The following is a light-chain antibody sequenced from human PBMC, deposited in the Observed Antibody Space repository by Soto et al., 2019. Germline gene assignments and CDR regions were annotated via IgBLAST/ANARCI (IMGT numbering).Light chain of an antibody. CDR2: VGNGGIVG. CDR3: GADHGSGSYVAYV. Sequence: QSVLTQPPSASASLGATVTLTCTLSSGYSNYKVDWYQQRPGKGPRFVMRVGNGGIVGSKGDGIPDRFSVLGSGLNRYLTIKNIQEEDERDYYCGADHGSGSYVAYVFGTRTKLTVL. V-gene: IGLV9-49*03. CDR1: SGYSNYK. J-gene: IGLJ1*01.